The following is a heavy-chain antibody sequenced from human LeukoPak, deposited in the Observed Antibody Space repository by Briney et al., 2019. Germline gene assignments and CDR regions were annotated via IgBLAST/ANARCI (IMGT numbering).Heavy chain of an antibody. D-gene: IGHD6-19*01. CDR1: GFTFDDYA. V-gene: IGHV3-9*01. CDR2: ISWNSGSI. J-gene: IGHJ4*02. Sequence: GGSLRLSCAASGFTFDDYAMHWVRQAPGKGLEWVSGISWNSGSIGYADSVKGRFTISRDNAKNSLYLQMNSLRAEDTALYYCAKDIGGVAVAPGYWGQGTLVTVSS. CDR3: AKDIGGVAVAPGY.